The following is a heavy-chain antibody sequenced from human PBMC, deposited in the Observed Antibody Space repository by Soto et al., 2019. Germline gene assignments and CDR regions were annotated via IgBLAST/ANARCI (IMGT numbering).Heavy chain of an antibody. J-gene: IGHJ5*02. CDR2: IYYSGST. CDR3: ARRVPAVAVSDWFDP. D-gene: IGHD6-19*01. Sequence: SETLSLTCTVSGGSISSYYWSWIRQPPGKGLEWIGYIYYSGSTNYNPSLKSRVTISVDTSKNQFSLKLSSVTAADTAVYYCARRVPAVAVSDWFDPWGQGTLVTVSS. V-gene: IGHV4-59*08. CDR1: GGSISSYY.